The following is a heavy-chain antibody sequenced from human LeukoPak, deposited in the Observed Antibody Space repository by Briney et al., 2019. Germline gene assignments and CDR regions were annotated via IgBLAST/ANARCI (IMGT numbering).Heavy chain of an antibody. CDR1: GFTFDDYA. V-gene: IGHV3-9*03. CDR3: AKGHSSGYLDAFDI. CDR2: ISWNSDSI. J-gene: IGHJ3*02. Sequence: CAASGFTFDDYAMHWVRQAPGKGVEWVSGISWNSDSIDYADSVKGRFTISRDKAKNSLYLQMNSLRAEDMALYYCAKGHSSGYLDAFDIWGQGTMVTVSS. D-gene: IGHD3-22*01.